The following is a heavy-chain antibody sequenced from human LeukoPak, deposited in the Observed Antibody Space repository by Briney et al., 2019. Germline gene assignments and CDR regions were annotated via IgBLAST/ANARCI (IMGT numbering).Heavy chain of an antibody. CDR2: IRSSSSYI. CDR1: GFTFSSYS. J-gene: IGHJ3*02. Sequence: PGGSLRLSCAASGFTFSSYSMNWVRQAPGKGLEWVSSIRSSSSYIYYADSVKGRFTISRDNAKNSLYLQMNSLRAEDTAVYYCARDRDDDAFDIWGQGTMVTVSS. V-gene: IGHV3-21*01. D-gene: IGHD2-21*02. CDR3: ARDRDDDAFDI.